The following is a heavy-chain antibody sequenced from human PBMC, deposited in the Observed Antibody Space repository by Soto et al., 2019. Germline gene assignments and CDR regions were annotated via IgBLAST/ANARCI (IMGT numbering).Heavy chain of an antibody. V-gene: IGHV3-7*01. CDR3: AGLSDTGWYFDV. J-gene: IGHJ2*01. Sequence: GGSLRLSCVASGFSLSNHWMNWVRQAPGKGLEWLATLKQDGSEGYYVDSVKGRFTIPRDNAKTSLYLHVDTLRVEDTAVYYCAGLSDTGWYFDVWGRGTLVTVSS. CDR1: GFSLSNHW. CDR2: LKQDGSEG.